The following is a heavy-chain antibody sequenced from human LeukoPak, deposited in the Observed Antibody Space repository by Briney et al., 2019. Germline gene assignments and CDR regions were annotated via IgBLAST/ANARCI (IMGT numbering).Heavy chain of an antibody. D-gene: IGHD2-2*01. J-gene: IGHJ4*02. V-gene: IGHV3-23*01. CDR3: AKPPGCSSTSCWVGYFDY. Sequence: GSLRPPCATSGFPLYHLAQNRVPPAPRKGPEWVPTISGSGGSTYYADSVKGRFTISRDNSKNTLYLQMNGLRAEDTAVYYCAKPPGCSSTSCWVGYFDYWGQGTLVTVSS. CDR2: ISGSGGST. CDR1: GFPLYHLA.